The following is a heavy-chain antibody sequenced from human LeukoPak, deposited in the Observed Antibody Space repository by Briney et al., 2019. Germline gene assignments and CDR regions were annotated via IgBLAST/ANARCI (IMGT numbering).Heavy chain of an antibody. D-gene: IGHD6-13*01. CDR1: GGTFSSYG. Sequence: SVKVSCKASGGTFSSYGISWVRQAPGQGLEWMGNIIPMFDTANYAQKFQGRATITADKSTSIAHMELSSLKSEDTAVYYCASGFDSSSWYAFDYWGQGTLVTVSS. J-gene: IGHJ4*02. CDR3: ASGFDSSSWYAFDY. CDR2: IIPMFDTA. V-gene: IGHV1-69*06.